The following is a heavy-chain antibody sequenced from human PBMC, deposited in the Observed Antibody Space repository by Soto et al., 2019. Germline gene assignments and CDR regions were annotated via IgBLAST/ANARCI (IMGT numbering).Heavy chain of an antibody. CDR3: ATTNLRYYDRSGYFDY. J-gene: IGHJ4*02. Sequence: LSETCTVADGCSSTYYRRCIRQTPGKGLEWIGYIYYSGSINYNPSLKSRVTISVDTSKNQFSLKLSSVTAADTAVYYCATTNLRYYDRSGYFDYWGQGTLVTVSS. CDR1: DGCSSTYY. CDR2: IYYSGSI. D-gene: IGHD3-22*01. V-gene: IGHV4-59*01.